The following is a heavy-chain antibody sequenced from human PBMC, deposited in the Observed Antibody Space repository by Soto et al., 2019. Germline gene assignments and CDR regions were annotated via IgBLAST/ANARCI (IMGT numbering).Heavy chain of an antibody. V-gene: IGHV4-30-2*01. CDR1: GGSISRGGYS. CDR2: IYHSGST. J-gene: IGHJ4*02. CDR3: ARGMNTVTTLDY. D-gene: IGHD4-4*01. Sequence: QLQLQESGSGLVKPSQTLSLTCAVSGGSISRGGYSWSWIRQPPGKGLAGIGYIYHSGSTYYNPSLKSRVTISVARSKNQFSLKLSSVTAADTAVYDCARGMNTVTTLDYWGQGTLVTVSS.